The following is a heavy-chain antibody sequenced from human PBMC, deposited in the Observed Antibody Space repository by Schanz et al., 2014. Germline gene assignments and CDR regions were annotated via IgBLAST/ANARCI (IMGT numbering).Heavy chain of an antibody. Sequence: QVQVVQSGAELKKPGASVKVSCKASEYSFTSYSMHWVRQAPGQRLEWMGWISAYNGNTKYPQKLQGRVTMTTDTSTSTAYMELSSLRSEDTAVYSCARGIGGYGANNYFDYWGQGTLVTVSS. J-gene: IGHJ4*02. CDR3: ARGIGGYGANNYFDY. CDR1: EYSFTSYS. CDR2: ISAYNGNT. D-gene: IGHD5-12*01. V-gene: IGHV1-3*01.